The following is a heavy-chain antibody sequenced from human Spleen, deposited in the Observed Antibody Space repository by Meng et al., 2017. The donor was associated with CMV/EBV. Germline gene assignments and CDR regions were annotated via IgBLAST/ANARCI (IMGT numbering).Heavy chain of an antibody. J-gene: IGHJ6*02. CDR2: MYYSEKT. D-gene: IGHD4-23*01. Sequence: SETLSLTCTVSGGSIRSYFWTWIRQPPGKGREWIGYMYYSEKTNYNPSLKSRVSMSVDTSRIQFSLQLSSVTAAYTAVYYCASSHGGNPVLYGMDLWGQGTTVTVSS. CDR1: GGSIRSYF. V-gene: IGHV4-59*01. CDR3: ASSHGGNPVLYGMDL.